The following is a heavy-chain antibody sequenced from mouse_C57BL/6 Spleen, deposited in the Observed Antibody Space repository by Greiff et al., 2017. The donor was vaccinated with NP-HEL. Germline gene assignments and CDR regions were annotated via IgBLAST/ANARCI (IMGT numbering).Heavy chain of an antibody. Sequence: QVQLKQPGAELVRPGSSVKLSCKASGYTFTSYWMHWVKQRPIQGLEWIGNIDPSDSETHYNHPVKDKATLTVDKSSSTAYMQLSSLTSEDTAVYYCARGGYYDGYYFDYWGQGTTLTVSS. D-gene: IGHD2-3*01. CDR2: IDPSDSET. J-gene: IGHJ2*01. CDR3: ARGGYYDGYYFDY. CDR1: GYTFTSYW. V-gene: IGHV1-52*01.